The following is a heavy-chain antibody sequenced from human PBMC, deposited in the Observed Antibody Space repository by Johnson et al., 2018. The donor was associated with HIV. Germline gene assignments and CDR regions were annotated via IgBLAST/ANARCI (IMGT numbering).Heavy chain of an antibody. CDR1: GFTFSSYA. V-gene: IGHV3-30*04. J-gene: IGHJ3*02. Sequence: QVQLVESGGGVVQPGRSLRLSCAASGFTFSSYAMHWVRQAPGKGLEWVAVISYDGSNKYYADSVKGRFTISRDNSKNTLYLQMNSLRAEDTAVYYCARSLGVVGAIGKGAFDIWSQGTMVTVSS. D-gene: IGHD1-26*01. CDR3: ARSLGVVGAIGKGAFDI. CDR2: ISYDGSNK.